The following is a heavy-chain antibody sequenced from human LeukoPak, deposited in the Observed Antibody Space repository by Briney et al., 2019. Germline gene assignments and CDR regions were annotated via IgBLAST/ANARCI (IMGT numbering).Heavy chain of an antibody. CDR3: ATNTGYSWPYFFDY. J-gene: IGHJ4*02. D-gene: IGHD5-18*01. Sequence: GGSLRLSCAASGFTLSKYAMSWVRQAPGKGLEWFSAISGGCAPTYYADSVRGRFTISRDNSKNTLYLQVEILRGEDAAVFLCATNTGYSWPYFFDYWGQGTLVTVSS. CDR1: GFTLSKYA. V-gene: IGHV3-23*01. CDR2: ISGGCAPT.